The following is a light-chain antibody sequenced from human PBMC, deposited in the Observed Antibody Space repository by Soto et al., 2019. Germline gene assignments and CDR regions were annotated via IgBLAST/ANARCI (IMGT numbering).Light chain of an antibody. CDR2: EVT. CDR1: SSDIGRYNY. J-gene: IGLJ3*02. V-gene: IGLV2-14*03. Sequence: QSVLTQPASVSGSPGQSITISCTGTSSDIGRYNYVSWYQQHPGKAPKLMIYEVTNRPSGVSNRFSGSKSGNTASLTISGLQTEDEADYYCSSYTTSSILWVFGGGTKVTVL. CDR3: SSYTTSSILWV.